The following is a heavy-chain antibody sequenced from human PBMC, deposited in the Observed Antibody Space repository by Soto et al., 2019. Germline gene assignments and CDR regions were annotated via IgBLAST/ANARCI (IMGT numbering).Heavy chain of an antibody. Sequence: PGGSLRLSCAASGFIFRNYGMHWVRQAPGKGLEWVAVIAYDGSNKYYADSVKGRFTISRDDSKNTLYLQMNSLRPEDTAVYHCPRDLESSSSTNLWGQGTLVTVSS. CDR3: PRDLESSSSTNL. V-gene: IGHV3-30*03. CDR2: IAYDGSNK. J-gene: IGHJ4*02. CDR1: GFIFRNYG. D-gene: IGHD6-13*01.